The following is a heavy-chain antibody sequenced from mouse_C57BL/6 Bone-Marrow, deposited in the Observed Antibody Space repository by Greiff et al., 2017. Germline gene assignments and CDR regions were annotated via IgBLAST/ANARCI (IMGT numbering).Heavy chain of an antibody. J-gene: IGHJ2*01. D-gene: IGHD2-2*01. CDR2: IRNKANGYTT. V-gene: IGHV7-3*01. CDR3: ARSRLRQGSYFDY. CDR1: GFTFTDYY. Sequence: EVQLVESGGGLVQPGGYLSLSCAASGFTFTDYYMSWVRQPPGKALEWLGFIRNKANGYTTEYSASVKGRFTISRDNSQSILYLQMNALRAEDSATYYCARSRLRQGSYFDYWGQGTTLTVSS.